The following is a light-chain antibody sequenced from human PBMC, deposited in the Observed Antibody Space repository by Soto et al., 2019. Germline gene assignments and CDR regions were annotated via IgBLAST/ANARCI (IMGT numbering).Light chain of an antibody. CDR2: EVS. V-gene: IGLV2-14*01. Sequence: QSVLTQPASVSGSPGQSIAISCTGTSSDGGAYNSVSWYQQHPGKAPKLMIYEVSNRPSGVSSRFSASKSGNTASLTISGLQAEDEADYYCSSYTTSNTGVFGTGTKVTVL. CDR1: SSDGGAYNS. J-gene: IGLJ1*01. CDR3: SSYTTSNTGV.